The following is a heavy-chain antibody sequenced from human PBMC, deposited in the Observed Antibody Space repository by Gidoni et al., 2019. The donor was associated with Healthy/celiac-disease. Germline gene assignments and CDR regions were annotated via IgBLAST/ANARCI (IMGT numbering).Heavy chain of an antibody. CDR3: ARPRPNSDY. CDR1: VYSFTTYW. D-gene: IGHD7-27*01. J-gene: IGHJ4*02. V-gene: IGHV5-10-1*03. Sequence: EAQLVQPGAEVKTPGDSLRISCTGSVYSFTTYWFNWVRQMAGKGLEWMGRIDPSDSYINYSPSFPGHVTISADKSISTAYLQWSRLKASDTAMYYCARPRPNSDYWGQGTLVTVSS. CDR2: IDPSDSYI.